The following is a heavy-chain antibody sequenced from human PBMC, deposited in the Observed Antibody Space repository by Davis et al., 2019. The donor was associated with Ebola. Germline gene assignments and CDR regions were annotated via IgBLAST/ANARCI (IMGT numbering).Heavy chain of an antibody. Sequence: GESLKISCAASGFTFSSYSMNWVRQAPGKGLEWVSSISSSSSYIYYADSVKGRFTISRDDSKNTLYLQMNNLRAEDTAVYYCARRPSVRYGLDVWGQGTTVIVSS. J-gene: IGHJ6*02. CDR2: ISSSSSYI. D-gene: IGHD3-10*01. V-gene: IGHV3-21*04. CDR1: GFTFSSYS. CDR3: ARRPSVRYGLDV.